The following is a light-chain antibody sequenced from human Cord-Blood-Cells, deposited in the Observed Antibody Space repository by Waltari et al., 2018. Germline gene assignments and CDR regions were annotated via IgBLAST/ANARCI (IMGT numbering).Light chain of an antibody. CDR2: AAS. J-gene: IGKJ2*01. CDR3: QQSYSTPPYT. V-gene: IGKV1-39*01. Sequence: DIQMTQSPSSLSASVGDRVTITCRASQSISSYLNWYQQKPGKAPKLLIYAASSWQSGVPSRLSGSGSVTDFTLTISSLQPEDFATYYCQQSYSTPPYTFGQGTKLEIK. CDR1: QSISSY.